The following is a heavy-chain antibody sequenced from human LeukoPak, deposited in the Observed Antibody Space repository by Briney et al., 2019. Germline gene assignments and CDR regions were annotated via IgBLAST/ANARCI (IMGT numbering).Heavy chain of an antibody. Sequence: RASVRVSCKASGYTFTSYGISWVRQAPGQGLEWMGWISAYNGNTNYAQKLQGRVTMTTDTSTSTAYMELRSLRSDDTAVYYCARDIWPPANGCSGGSCYAYYMDVWGKGTTVTVSS. J-gene: IGHJ6*03. CDR1: GYTFTSYG. V-gene: IGHV1-18*01. CDR2: ISAYNGNT. D-gene: IGHD2-15*01. CDR3: ARDIWPPANGCSGGSCYAYYMDV.